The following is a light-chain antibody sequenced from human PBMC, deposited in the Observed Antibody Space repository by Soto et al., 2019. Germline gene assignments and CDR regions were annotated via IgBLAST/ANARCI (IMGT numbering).Light chain of an antibody. CDR1: QSVSNNY. J-gene: IGKJ1*01. V-gene: IGKV3-20*01. CDR3: QEYGSSGT. Sequence: IVLTQSPGTLPLSPGERATLSRRASQSVSNNYLAWYQQKPGQAPRLLIYGASNRVTGIPDRFSGSGSGTDFTLTISRLEPEDFAVYYCQEYGSSGTFGKGSKVEIK. CDR2: GAS.